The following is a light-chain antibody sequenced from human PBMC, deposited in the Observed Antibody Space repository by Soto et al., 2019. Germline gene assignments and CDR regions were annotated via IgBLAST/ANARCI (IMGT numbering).Light chain of an antibody. Sequence: QSVLTQPPSASGTPGQRVTSSCSGSSSNIGSNTVNWYQQLPGTAPKLLIYSNNQRPSGVPDRFSGSKSGTSASLAISGLQSEDEAGYYCAAWDDSLNDVVFGGGTQLTVL. J-gene: IGLJ2*01. CDR1: SSNIGSNT. CDR2: SNN. V-gene: IGLV1-44*01. CDR3: AAWDDSLNDVV.